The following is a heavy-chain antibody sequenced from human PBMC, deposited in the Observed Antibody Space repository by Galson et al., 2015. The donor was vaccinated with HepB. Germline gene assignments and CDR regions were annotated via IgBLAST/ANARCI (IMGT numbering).Heavy chain of an antibody. V-gene: IGHV3-21*01. CDR2: ISSSSSYI. Sequence: LRLSCAASGFTFSSYSMNWVRQAPGKGLEWVSSISSSSSYIYYADSVKGRFTISRDNAKNSLYLQMNSLRAEDTAVYYCAREGPYGYFDWFDYYYYGMDVWGQGTTVTVSS. D-gene: IGHD3-9*01. J-gene: IGHJ6*02. CDR1: GFTFSSYS. CDR3: AREGPYGYFDWFDYYYYGMDV.